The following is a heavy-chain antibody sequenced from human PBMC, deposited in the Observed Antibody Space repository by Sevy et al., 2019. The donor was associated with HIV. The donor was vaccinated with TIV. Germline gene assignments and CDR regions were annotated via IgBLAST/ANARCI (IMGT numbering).Heavy chain of an antibody. CDR2: ISGSATFI. J-gene: IGHJ5*02. CDR1: GFTFSDYY. D-gene: IGHD3-10*01. V-gene: IGHV3-11*01. Sequence: GGSLRLSCAASGFTFSDYYMSWIRQAPGKGLEWVSYISGSATFIHYADSLQGRFTISRDNAKNSLYLQMNSLRAEDTAVYYCARGEYFGELGIWFDPWGQGTLVTVSS. CDR3: ARGEYFGELGIWFDP.